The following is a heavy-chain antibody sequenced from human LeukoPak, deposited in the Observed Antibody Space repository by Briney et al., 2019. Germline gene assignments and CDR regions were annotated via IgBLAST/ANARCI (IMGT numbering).Heavy chain of an antibody. CDR1: GGSISSSSYY. J-gene: IGHJ4*02. CDR3: AKPPAGSSWYYFDY. V-gene: IGHV4-39*07. D-gene: IGHD6-13*01. Sequence: PSETLSLTCTVSGGSISSSSYYWGWIRQPPGKGLVWIGSIYYSGSTYYNPSLKSRVTISVDTSKNQFSLKLSSVTAADTAVYYCAKPPAGSSWYYFDYWGQGTLVTVSS. CDR2: IYYSGST.